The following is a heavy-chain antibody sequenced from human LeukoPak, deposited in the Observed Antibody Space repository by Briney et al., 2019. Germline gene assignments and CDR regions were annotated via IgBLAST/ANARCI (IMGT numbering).Heavy chain of an antibody. CDR3: ARHESGANWFDP. CDR2: IYYSGST. V-gene: IGHV4-39*01. J-gene: IGHJ5*02. D-gene: IGHD7-27*01. CDR1: GGSISSSSYY. Sequence: KPSETLSLTCTVSGGSISSSSYYWGWIRQPPGKGLEWIGSIYYSGSTYYNPSLKSRVTISVDTSKNQFSLKLSSVTAADTAVYYCARHESGANWFDPWGQGTLVTVSS.